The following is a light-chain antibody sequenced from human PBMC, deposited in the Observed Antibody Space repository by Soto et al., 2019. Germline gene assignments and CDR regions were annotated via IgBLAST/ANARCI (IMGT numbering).Light chain of an antibody. CDR2: KAS. J-gene: IGKJ1*01. V-gene: IGKV1-5*03. Sequence: DIQMTQSPSTLSGSVVYRVTITFRASQTISSWLAWYQQKPGKAPKLLIYKASTLKSGVPSRFSGSGSGTEFTLTISSLQPDDFATYYCQHYNSYSEAFGQGTKVDIK. CDR3: QHYNSYSEA. CDR1: QTISSW.